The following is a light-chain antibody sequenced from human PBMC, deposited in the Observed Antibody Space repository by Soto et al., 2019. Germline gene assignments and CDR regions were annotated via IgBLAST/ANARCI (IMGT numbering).Light chain of an antibody. V-gene: IGKV1-5*03. CDR3: QQYNGYGR. CDR1: QNINSW. Sequence: GDRVTITCRASQNINSWLAWYQQKPGKAPKLLIHKASSLQSGVPSRFSGSGSGTEFTLTISSLDPDDIETYYCQQYNGYGRFGQGTKVEI. J-gene: IGKJ1*01. CDR2: KAS.